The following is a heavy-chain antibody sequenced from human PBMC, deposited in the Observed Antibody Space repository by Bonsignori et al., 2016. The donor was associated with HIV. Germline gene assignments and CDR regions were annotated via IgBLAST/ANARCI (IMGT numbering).Heavy chain of an antibody. J-gene: IGHJ4*02. V-gene: IGHV1-8*01. Sequence: VRQDPGQGLEWMGWMNPTSGDTGYAQKFEGRVTMTRNLSINTAYMELRSLTSEDTAVYYCANWFYPNWGQGTLVTVSS. CDR3: ANWFYPN. D-gene: IGHD2/OR15-2a*01. CDR2: MNPTSGDT.